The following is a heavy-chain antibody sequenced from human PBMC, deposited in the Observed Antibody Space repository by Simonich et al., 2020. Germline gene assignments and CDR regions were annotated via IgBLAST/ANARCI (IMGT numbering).Heavy chain of an antibody. D-gene: IGHD2-15*01. J-gene: IGHJ4*02. CDR1: GFTFSSYE. CDR2: INSSGSTI. V-gene: IGHV3-48*03. CDR3: ASDGANDTVVTGAY. Sequence: EVQLVESGGGLVQPGGSLRLSSAASGFTFSSYEMNWVRQAQGKGLEWVSYINSSGSTIYYADSVKGRFTITRDNAKNSLYLQMNSLRAEDTAVYYCASDGANDTVVTGAYWGQGTLVTVSS.